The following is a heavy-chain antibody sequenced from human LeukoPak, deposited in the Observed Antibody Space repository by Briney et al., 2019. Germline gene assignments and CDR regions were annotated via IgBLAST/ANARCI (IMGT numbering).Heavy chain of an antibody. CDR1: GFTVSSNY. J-gene: IGHJ3*02. CDR3: ATSTSSGYDAFDI. CDR2: IYSGGST. Sequence: GGSLRLSCAASGFTVSSNYMSWVGHAPGKGLEWVSVIYSGGSTYYADSVKGRFTISRDNSKNTLYLQMNSLRAEDTAVYYCATSTSSGYDAFDIWGQGTMVTVSS. D-gene: IGHD5-12*01. V-gene: IGHV3-53*01.